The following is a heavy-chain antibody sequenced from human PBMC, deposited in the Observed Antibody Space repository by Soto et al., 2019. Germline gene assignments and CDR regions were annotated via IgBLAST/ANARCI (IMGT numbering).Heavy chain of an antibody. CDR3: ARTVTTTFLTAFDY. V-gene: IGHV1-69*12. J-gene: IGHJ4*02. CDR1: GGTFSSYA. CDR2: IIPIFGTA. Sequence: QVQLVQSGAEVKKPGSSVKVSCKASGGTFSSYAISWVRQAPGQGLEWMGGIIPIFGTANYAQKFQGRVTXXAXEXXSTAYMELSSLRSEDTAVYYCARTVTTTFLTAFDYWGQGTLVTVSS. D-gene: IGHD4-17*01.